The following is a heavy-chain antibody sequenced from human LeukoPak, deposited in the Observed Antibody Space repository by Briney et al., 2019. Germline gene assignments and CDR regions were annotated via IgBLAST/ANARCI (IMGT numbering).Heavy chain of an antibody. V-gene: IGHV4-39*01. CDR1: GGSITDSYF. CDR2: MYYSGST. Sequence: PSETLSLTCTVSGGSITDSYFWGWVRQPPGKGLEWIGSMYYSGSTYYNPSLKSRVTISLDTSKNQFSLKLSLVTAADTAVYYCARHATYYDFLSGDYTPYYFDYWGQGTLVTVSS. CDR3: ARHATYYDFLSGDYTPYYFDY. J-gene: IGHJ4*02. D-gene: IGHD3-3*01.